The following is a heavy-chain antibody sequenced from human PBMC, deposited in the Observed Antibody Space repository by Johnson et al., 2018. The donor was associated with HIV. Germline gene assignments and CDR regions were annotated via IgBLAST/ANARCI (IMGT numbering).Heavy chain of an antibody. V-gene: IGHV3-66*04. CDR2: IYSGGST. Sequence: VQLVESGGGVVRPGGSLRLSCAASGFTVSSNYMSWVRQAPGKGLEWVSVIYSGGSTYYADSVKGRFTISRDNSKNTLYLQMDSLRGEDTAVYFCARPPAYLYKATFSIWGQGTMVTVSS. J-gene: IGHJ3*02. D-gene: IGHD3-16*02. CDR3: ARPPAYLYKATFSI. CDR1: GFTVSSNY.